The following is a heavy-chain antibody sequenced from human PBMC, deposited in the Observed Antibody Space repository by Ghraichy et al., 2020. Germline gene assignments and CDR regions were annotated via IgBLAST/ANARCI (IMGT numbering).Heavy chain of an antibody. CDR2: IIPIFGTA. V-gene: IGHV1-69*13. Sequence: SVKVSCKASGGTFSSYAISWVRQAPGQGLEWMGGIIPIFGTANYAQKFQGRVTITADESTSTAYMELSSLRSEDTAVYYCARVRTSSSWYPRNYYYGMDVWGQGTTVTVSS. CDR3: ARVRTSSSWYPRNYYYGMDV. D-gene: IGHD6-13*01. CDR1: GGTFSSYA. J-gene: IGHJ6*02.